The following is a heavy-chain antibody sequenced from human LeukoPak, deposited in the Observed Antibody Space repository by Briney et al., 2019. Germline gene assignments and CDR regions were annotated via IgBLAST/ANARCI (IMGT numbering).Heavy chain of an antibody. CDR2: IYHSGST. CDR3: ARSRGCSYGTTFLDY. J-gene: IGHJ4*02. D-gene: IGHD5-18*01. V-gene: IGHV4-30-2*01. CDR1: GGSISSGGYY. Sequence: PSQTLSLTCTVSGGSISSGGYYWSWIRQPPGKGLEWIGYIYHSGSTNYNPSLKSRVTISVDTSKNQFSLKLTSVTAADTAVYYCARSRGCSYGTTFLDYWGQGTLVTVSS.